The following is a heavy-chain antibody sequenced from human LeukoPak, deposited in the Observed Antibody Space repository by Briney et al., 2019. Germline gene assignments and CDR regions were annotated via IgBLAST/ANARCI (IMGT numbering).Heavy chain of an antibody. J-gene: IGHJ4*02. CDR2: ISSSSSYI. V-gene: IGHV3-21*01. Sequence: PGGSLRLSCAASGFTFSSYSMNWVRQAPGKGLEWVSTISSSSSYIYYADSVKGRFTISRDNAKNSLYLQMNSLRAEDTAVYYCARGSDSSGSKDYWGQGTLVTVSS. CDR3: ARGSDSSGSKDY. D-gene: IGHD3-22*01. CDR1: GFTFSSYS.